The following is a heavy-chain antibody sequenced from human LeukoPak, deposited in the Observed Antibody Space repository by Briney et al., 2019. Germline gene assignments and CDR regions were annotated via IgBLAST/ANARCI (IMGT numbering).Heavy chain of an antibody. V-gene: IGHV1-18*01. CDR1: GYSFTSYG. CDR2: ISTYDGNT. CDR3: AKMGASSGYSPIDY. D-gene: IGHD3-22*01. Sequence: ASVKVSCKASGYSFTSYGFSWVRQAPGQGLEWMGWISTYDGNTNYAQKVLGRVTMTTDSSTSTAYMELRTLRSDDTAVYYCAKMGASSGYSPIDYWGQGTLVTVSS. J-gene: IGHJ4*02.